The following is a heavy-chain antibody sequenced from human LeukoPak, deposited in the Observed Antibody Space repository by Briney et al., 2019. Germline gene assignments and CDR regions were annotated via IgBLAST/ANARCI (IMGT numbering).Heavy chain of an antibody. D-gene: IGHD6-6*01. CDR2: IIPIFGTA. Sequence: SVKVSCKASGGTFSSYAISWVRQAPGQGLEWMGGIIPIFGTANYAQKFQGRVTITADESTSTAYMKLSSLRSEDTAVYYCARLDEYSSSSRYYGMDVWGQGTTVTVSS. V-gene: IGHV1-69*01. J-gene: IGHJ6*02. CDR1: GGTFSSYA. CDR3: ARLDEYSSSSRYYGMDV.